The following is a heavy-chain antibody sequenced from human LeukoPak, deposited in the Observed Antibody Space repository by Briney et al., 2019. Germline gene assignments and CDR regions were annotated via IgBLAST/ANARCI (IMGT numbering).Heavy chain of an antibody. Sequence: PGGSLRLSCAASGFTFSDYYMSWIRQAPGKGLEWVGFIRSKAYGGTTEYAASVKGRFTISRDDSKSIAYLQMNSLKTEDTAVYYCTRVGKVVTPGGFDYWGQGTLVTVSS. D-gene: IGHD4-23*01. CDR2: IRSKAYGGTT. CDR3: TRVGKVVTPGGFDY. CDR1: GFTFSDYY. J-gene: IGHJ4*02. V-gene: IGHV3-49*03.